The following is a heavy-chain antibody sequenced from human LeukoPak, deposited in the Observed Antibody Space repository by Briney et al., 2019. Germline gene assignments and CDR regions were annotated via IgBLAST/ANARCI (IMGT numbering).Heavy chain of an antibody. CDR3: VRPAQEGRDSLTGIQTGNWFNP. V-gene: IGHV1-8*01. CDR1: GYTFATYD. Sequence: GASVKVSCKASGYTFATYDINWVRQATGQGPEWIGWMNPNSGNTGYAQKFQGRINLTRNTSISTAYMELISLRSEDTAVYYCVRPAQEGRDSLTGIQTGNWFNPWGQGTMVTVSS. D-gene: IGHD3-9*01. J-gene: IGHJ5*02. CDR2: MNPNSGNT.